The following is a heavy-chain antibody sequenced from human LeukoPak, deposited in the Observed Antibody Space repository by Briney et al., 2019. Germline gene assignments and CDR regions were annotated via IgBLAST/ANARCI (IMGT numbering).Heavy chain of an antibody. CDR1: NYSISSGYY. CDR2: IYHSGST. J-gene: IGHJ4*02. D-gene: IGHD4-17*01. V-gene: IGHV4-38-2*02. CDR3: ARASTVTTGVADY. Sequence: SETLSLTGTVSNYSISSGYYWGWVRQPPGKGLEWIGHIYHSGSTFYNPSLKSRVTLSVDASKNQFSLTMSSVTAADTAVYYCARASTVTTGVADYWGRGTLVTVSS.